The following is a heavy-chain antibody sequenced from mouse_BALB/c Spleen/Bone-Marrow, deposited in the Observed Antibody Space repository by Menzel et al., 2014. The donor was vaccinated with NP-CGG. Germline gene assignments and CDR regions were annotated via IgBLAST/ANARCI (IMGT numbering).Heavy chain of an antibody. Sequence: VQLQQSGTVLARPGASVKMSCKASGYTFTSYWMHWVKQRPGQGLEWIGAIYPGNSDTSYNQKFKGKAKLTAVTSTSTAYMELGSLTNEDSAVYYCTRVYYYGSAWFAYWGQGTLVTVSA. J-gene: IGHJ3*01. D-gene: IGHD1-1*01. CDR2: IYPGNSDT. CDR1: GYTFTSYW. V-gene: IGHV1-5*01. CDR3: TRVYYYGSAWFAY.